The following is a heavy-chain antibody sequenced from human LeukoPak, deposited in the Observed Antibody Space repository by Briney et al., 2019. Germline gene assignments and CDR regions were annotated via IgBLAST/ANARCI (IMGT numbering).Heavy chain of an antibody. V-gene: IGHV4-59*01. CDR2: MFHTGST. D-gene: IGHD6-13*01. CDR3: ARATAGTGYFFDY. CDR1: GDSIRNYY. Sequence: PSETLSLTCTVSGDSIRNYYWTWIRQPSGKGLEWIAYMFHTGSTNHNPSLRSRVTMSVDMSKNQFSLKLSSVTAADTAIYYCARATAGTGYFFDYWGQGALVTVSS. J-gene: IGHJ4*02.